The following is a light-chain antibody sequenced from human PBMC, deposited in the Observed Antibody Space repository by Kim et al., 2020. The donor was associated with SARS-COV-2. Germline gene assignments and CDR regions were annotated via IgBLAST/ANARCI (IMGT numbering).Light chain of an antibody. Sequence: QSVLTQPPSAYGTPGQRVILSCSGANANIGSNPVNWYRHLPGAAPKLLIYSNNLRPSGVSDRFSGSNSGTSASLAISGLQSEDEADYYCATWDNTLDAWVFGGGTQLTVL. CDR3: ATWDNTLDAWV. CDR2: SNN. V-gene: IGLV1-44*01. CDR1: NANIGSNP. J-gene: IGLJ3*02.